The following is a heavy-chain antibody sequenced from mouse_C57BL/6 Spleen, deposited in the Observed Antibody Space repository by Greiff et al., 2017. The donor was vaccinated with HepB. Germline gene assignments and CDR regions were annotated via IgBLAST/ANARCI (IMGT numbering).Heavy chain of an antibody. J-gene: IGHJ1*03. CDR2: IYPGDGDT. Sequence: QVQLQQSGAELVKPGASVKISCKASGYAFSSYWMNWVKQRPGKGLEWIGQIYPGDGDTNYNGKFKGKATLTADKSSSTAYMQLSSLTSEDSAVYFCARNTVVDWYFDVWGTGTTVTVSS. CDR3: ARNTVVDWYFDV. CDR1: GYAFSSYW. V-gene: IGHV1-80*01. D-gene: IGHD1-1*01.